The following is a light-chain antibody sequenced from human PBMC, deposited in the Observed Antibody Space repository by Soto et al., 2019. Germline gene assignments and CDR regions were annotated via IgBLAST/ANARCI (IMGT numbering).Light chain of an antibody. CDR2: GAS. CDR3: HQYDSSPLT. Sequence: ELGLTQSPGTLPLSPGERATLSCRASQSFSSSYLAWYQQKPGQAPRLLIYGASSRSTGIPDRFSGSGSGPDFTVTISRLEPEDFAVYYCHQYDSSPLTFGGGTKVEIK. CDR1: QSFSSSY. V-gene: IGKV3-20*01. J-gene: IGKJ4*01.